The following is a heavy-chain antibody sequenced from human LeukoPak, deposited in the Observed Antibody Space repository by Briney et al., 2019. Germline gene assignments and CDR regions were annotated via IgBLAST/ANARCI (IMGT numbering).Heavy chain of an antibody. J-gene: IGHJ4*02. CDR2: TYYRSKWNN. Sequence: SQTLSLTCAISGDSVSRSSAAWSWIRQSPSRGLEWLGRTYYRSKWNNDYAVSVKSRITSNPDTSKNQISLQLNSMTPEDTAVYYCAREGSEGYLFDYWGQGTLVTVSS. V-gene: IGHV6-1*01. CDR1: GDSVSRSSAA. CDR3: AREGSEGYLFDY. D-gene: IGHD1-1*01.